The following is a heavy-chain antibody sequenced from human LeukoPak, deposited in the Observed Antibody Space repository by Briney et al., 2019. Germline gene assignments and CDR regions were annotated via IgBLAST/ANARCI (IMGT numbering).Heavy chain of an antibody. V-gene: IGHV1-8*01. J-gene: IGHJ3*01. CDR3: AFCGGDCGGAFDV. CDR2: MTPNSGNT. CDR1: GYTFTNYD. D-gene: IGHD2-21*02. Sequence: ASVKVSCKASGYTFTNYDTNWLRQATGQGLEWMAWMTPNSGNTGHEQKFQGRLTMTRDISISTAYMELSSLRSEDTAVYYCAFCGGDCGGAFDVWGQGTTVTVSS.